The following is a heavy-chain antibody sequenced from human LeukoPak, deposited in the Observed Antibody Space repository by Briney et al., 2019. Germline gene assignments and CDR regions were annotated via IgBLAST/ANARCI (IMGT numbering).Heavy chain of an antibody. D-gene: IGHD5-24*01. J-gene: IGHJ4*02. CDR1: GFTFSSYA. CDR2: ISSLGSTI. Sequence: PGGSLRLSCAASGFTFSSYAMNWVRQAPGKGLEWVSYISSLGSTIYYADSVKGRFTISRDNAKNSLYLQMNSLRAEDTAVYYCARGEQEMATISIDYWGQGTLVTLSS. CDR3: ARGEQEMATISIDY. V-gene: IGHV3-48*01.